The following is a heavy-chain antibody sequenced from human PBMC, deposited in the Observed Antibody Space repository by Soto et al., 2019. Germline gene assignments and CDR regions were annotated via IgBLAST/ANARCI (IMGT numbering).Heavy chain of an antibody. D-gene: IGHD5-18*01. CDR3: ARDSVDTAMATSVY. CDR1: GGTFSSYT. Sequence: SVKVSCKASGGTFSSYTISWVRQAPGQGLEWMGRIIPILGIANYAQKFQGRVTITADKSTSTAYMELSSLRSEDTAVYYCARDSVDTAMATSVYWGQGTQVTVSS. J-gene: IGHJ4*02. V-gene: IGHV1-69*04. CDR2: IIPILGIA.